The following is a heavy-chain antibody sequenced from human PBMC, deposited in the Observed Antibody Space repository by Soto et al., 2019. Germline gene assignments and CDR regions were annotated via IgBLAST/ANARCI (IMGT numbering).Heavy chain of an antibody. CDR3: ARVGFGDWWFDP. D-gene: IGHD3-10*01. CDR1: GGSISSSSYY. Sequence: SETLSLTCTVSGGSISSSSYYWGWIRQPPGKGLEWIGSIYYSGSTYYNPSLKSRVTISVDTSKNQFSLKLSSVTAADTAVYYCARVGFGDWWFDPWGQGTLVTVSS. J-gene: IGHJ5*02. CDR2: IYYSGST. V-gene: IGHV4-39*01.